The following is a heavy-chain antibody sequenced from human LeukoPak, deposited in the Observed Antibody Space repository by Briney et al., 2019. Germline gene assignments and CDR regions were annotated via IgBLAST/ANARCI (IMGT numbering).Heavy chain of an antibody. CDR1: GFTFSSYW. J-gene: IGHJ4*02. Sequence: GGTLRLSCAASGFTFSSYWMSWVRQAPGKGLEWVANIKQDGSEKYYVDSVKGRFTISRDNAKNSLYLQMNSLRAEDTAVYYCARDQGLSVADLFDYWGQGTLVTVSS. CDR3: ARDQGLSVADLFDY. D-gene: IGHD6-19*01. V-gene: IGHV3-7*03. CDR2: IKQDGSEK.